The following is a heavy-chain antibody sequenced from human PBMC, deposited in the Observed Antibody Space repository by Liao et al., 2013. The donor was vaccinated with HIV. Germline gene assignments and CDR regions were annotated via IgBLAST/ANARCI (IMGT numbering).Heavy chain of an antibody. V-gene: IGHV4-34*01. D-gene: IGHD7-27*01. CDR3: ARARANWGTYDAFDL. J-gene: IGHJ3*01. CDR2: VSDSGIT. Sequence: QVQLHQWGAGLLKPSETLSLTCDVFGRSFSDYYWSWIRQSPGKGLEWIGEVSDSGITNYNLALKSRVSMSADTSKKQVSLYLTSVTAADTAVYFCARARANWGTYDAFDLWGQGTTVTVSS. CDR1: GRSFSDYY.